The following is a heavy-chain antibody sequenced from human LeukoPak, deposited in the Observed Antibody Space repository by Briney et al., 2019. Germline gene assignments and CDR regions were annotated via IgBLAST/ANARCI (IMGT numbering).Heavy chain of an antibody. V-gene: IGHV3-23*01. J-gene: IGHJ4*02. D-gene: IGHD2-15*01. CDR3: ARDPVGAVADDFDY. Sequence: PGGSLRLSCAASGFTFSNYAMSWVRQAPGKGLEWVSTISGSGGSTYYADSVKGRFTISRDNAKNSLYLQMNSLRAEDTAVYYCARDPVGAVADDFDYWGQGTLVTVSS. CDR1: GFTFSNYA. CDR2: ISGSGGST.